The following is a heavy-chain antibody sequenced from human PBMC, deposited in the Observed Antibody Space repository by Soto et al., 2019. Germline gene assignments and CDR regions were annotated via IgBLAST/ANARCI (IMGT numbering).Heavy chain of an antibody. CDR1: GFNFDNYG. CDR2: ITYDGSFQ. V-gene: IGHV3-30*18. D-gene: IGHD1-7*01. CDR3: AKDRVGGTFYTPLAF. Sequence: QVQLVESGGGMVQPGGSLRLSCQASGFNFDNYGMHWVRQAPGKGLEWVAVITYDGSFQYYADSVKGRFTISRDNSKNTLSLHLNTLKPEDPAVYHCAKDRVGGTFYTPLAFWGQGTLVTVSS. J-gene: IGHJ4*02.